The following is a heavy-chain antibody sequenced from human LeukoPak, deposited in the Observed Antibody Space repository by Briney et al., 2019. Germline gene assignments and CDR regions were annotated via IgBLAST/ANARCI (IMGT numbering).Heavy chain of an antibody. D-gene: IGHD3-9*01. CDR3: AHMTGFDY. J-gene: IGHJ4*02. Sequence: PGGSLRLSCAASGFTFSNYWMSWVRQAPGKGLEWVANIKQDGSVKNYVDSVKGRFTISRDNPRNTLYLEMNNLRADDTAVYYCAHMTGFDYWGQGALVTVSS. CDR1: GFTFSNYW. CDR2: IKQDGSVK. V-gene: IGHV3-7*03.